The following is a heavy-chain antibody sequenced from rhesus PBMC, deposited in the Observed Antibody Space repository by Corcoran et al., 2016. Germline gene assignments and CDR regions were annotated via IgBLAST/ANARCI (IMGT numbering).Heavy chain of an antibody. CDR2: IYGSSGST. J-gene: IGHJ4*01. CDR1: GGSISSGYD. V-gene: IGHV4-76*01. Sequence: QVQLQESGPGVVKPSETLSLTCAVSGGSISSGYDWSWIRQPPGTGLEWIGYIYGSSGSTNYNPSLKNRVTISKDASTNQFSLKLSSVTAADTAVYYCASLWGDRGDLDYWGQGVLVTVSS. D-gene: IGHD3-34*01. CDR3: ASLWGDRGDLDY.